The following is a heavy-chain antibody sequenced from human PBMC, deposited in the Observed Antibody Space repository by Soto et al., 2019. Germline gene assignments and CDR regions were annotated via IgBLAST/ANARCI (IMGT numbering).Heavy chain of an antibody. CDR1: GGSISSYY. V-gene: IGHV4-59*01. Sequence: PSETLSLTCTVSGGSISSYYWCWIRQPPGKGLEWIGYIYYSGSTNYNPSLKSRVTISVDTSKNQFSLKLSSVTAADTAVYYCARGLRYFDWPTFDYWGQGTLVTVSS. CDR2: IYYSGST. D-gene: IGHD3-9*01. J-gene: IGHJ4*02. CDR3: ARGLRYFDWPTFDY.